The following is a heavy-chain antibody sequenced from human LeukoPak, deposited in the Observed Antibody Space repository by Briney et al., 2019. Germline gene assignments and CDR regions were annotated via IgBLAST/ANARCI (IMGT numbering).Heavy chain of an antibody. D-gene: IGHD5-18*01. J-gene: IGHJ4*02. Sequence: PSETLSLTCAVYGGSFSGYYWSWLRHPPGKGLEWIGEINHSGSTNYNPSLTSRVTISVDTSKNQFSLKLSSVTAADTAVYYCARGSWFGYSYGYWYWGQGTLVTVSS. CDR3: ARGSWFGYSYGYWY. CDR2: INHSGST. V-gene: IGHV4-34*01. CDR1: GGSFSGYY.